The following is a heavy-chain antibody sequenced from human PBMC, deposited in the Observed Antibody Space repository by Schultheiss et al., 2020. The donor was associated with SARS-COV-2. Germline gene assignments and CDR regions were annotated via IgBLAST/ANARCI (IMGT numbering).Heavy chain of an antibody. D-gene: IGHD3-22*01. CDR3: ARTYYYDSSGYPDAFDI. Sequence: SETLSLTCAVYGGSFSGYYWSWIRQPPGKGLEWIGYIYYSGSTNYNPSLKSRVTISVDTSKNQFSLKLSSVTAADTAVYYCARTYYYDSSGYPDAFDIWGQGTMVTVSS. CDR1: GGSFSGYY. J-gene: IGHJ3*02. V-gene: IGHV4-59*08. CDR2: IYYSGST.